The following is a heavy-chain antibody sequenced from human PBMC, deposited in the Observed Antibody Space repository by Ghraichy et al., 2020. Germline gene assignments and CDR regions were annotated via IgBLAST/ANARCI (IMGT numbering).Heavy chain of an antibody. CDR3: ARAVGGSYYVGRNWFDP. D-gene: IGHD1-26*01. Sequence: SETLSLTCAVYGGSFSGYYWSWIRQPPGKGLEWIGEINHSGSTNYNPSLKSRVTISVDTSKNQFSLKLSSVTAADTAVYYCARAVGGSYYVGRNWFDPWGQGTLVTVSS. CDR1: GGSFSGYY. J-gene: IGHJ5*02. V-gene: IGHV4-34*01. CDR2: INHSGST.